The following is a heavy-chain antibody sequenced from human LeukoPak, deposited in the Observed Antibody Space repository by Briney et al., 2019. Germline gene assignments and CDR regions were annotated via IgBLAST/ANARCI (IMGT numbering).Heavy chain of an antibody. D-gene: IGHD2-2*01. CDR2: LYYSGGT. CDR1: GVSISSNGYY. CDR3: SRLYCTSSSCGRFDP. Sequence: SETLSLTCTVSGVSISSNGYYWAWIRQPPGEGLEWIGTLYYSGGTYFKPALKSRVAISVDTSKNRFSLRLTSVTAADSAVYYCSRLYCTSSSCGRFDPWGQGSMVTVSS. V-gene: IGHV4-39*02. J-gene: IGHJ5*02.